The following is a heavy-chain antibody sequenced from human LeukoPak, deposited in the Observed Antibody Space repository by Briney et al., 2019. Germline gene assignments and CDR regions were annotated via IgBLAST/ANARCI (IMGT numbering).Heavy chain of an antibody. V-gene: IGHV3-53*01. CDR3: ARYTSGSYFDS. D-gene: IGHD6-19*01. J-gene: IGHJ4*02. Sequence: GGSPRLSCAASGFTVSSNDMTWVRQAPGKGLEWVSVIYKSGNTFYSDSVKGRFTISRDNSKNTVYLQMDSLRAEDTAVYYCARYTSGSYFDSWGQGTLVTVSS. CDR1: GFTVSSND. CDR2: IYKSGNT.